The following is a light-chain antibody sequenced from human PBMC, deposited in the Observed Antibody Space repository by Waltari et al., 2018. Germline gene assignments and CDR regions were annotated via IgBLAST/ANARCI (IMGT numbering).Light chain of an antibody. CDR1: GSAVVASAS. V-gene: IGLV2-14*03. J-gene: IGLJ2*01. CDR2: DVT. Sequence: QSALTQPAPVSGSPGQSIPIPRSGFGSAVVASASVPWHQHPPGKAPQVIIYDVTNRPSGVSDRFSASKSANTASLTISRLQPEDEADYYCSSQTLDGLVLFGGGTRLTVL. CDR3: SSQTLDGLVL.